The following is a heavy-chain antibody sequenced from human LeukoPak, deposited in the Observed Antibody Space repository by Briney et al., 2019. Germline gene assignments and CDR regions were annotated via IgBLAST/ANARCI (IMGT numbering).Heavy chain of an antibody. Sequence: ASVKVSCKASGGTFSSYTISWVRQAPGQGLEWMGGIIPIFGTANYAQKFQGRVTITADESTSTAYMELSSLRSEDTAVYYCARDHGGYNPSRAVYGMDVWGQGTTVTVSS. D-gene: IGHD1-14*01. CDR3: ARDHGGYNPSRAVYGMDV. V-gene: IGHV1-69*13. CDR2: IIPIFGTA. J-gene: IGHJ6*02. CDR1: GGTFSSYT.